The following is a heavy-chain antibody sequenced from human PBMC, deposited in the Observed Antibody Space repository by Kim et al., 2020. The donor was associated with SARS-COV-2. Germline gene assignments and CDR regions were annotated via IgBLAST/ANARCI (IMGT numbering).Heavy chain of an antibody. CDR1: GFTFSSYE. V-gene: IGHV3-48*03. CDR2: ISSSGSTI. CDR3: ARKGLIAVADKEGFDY. J-gene: IGHJ4*02. D-gene: IGHD6-19*01. Sequence: GGSLRLSCAASGFTFSSYEMNWVRQAPGKGLEWVSYISSSGSTIYYADSVKGRFTISRDNAKNSLYLQMNSLRAEDTAVYYCARKGLIAVADKEGFDYWGQGTLVTVSS.